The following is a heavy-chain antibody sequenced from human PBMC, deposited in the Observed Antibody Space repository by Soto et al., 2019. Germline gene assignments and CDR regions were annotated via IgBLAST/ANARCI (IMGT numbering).Heavy chain of an antibody. D-gene: IGHD5-12*01. CDR1: GFTFSSYA. Sequence: PGGSLRLSCAASGFTFSSYAMSWVRQAPGKGLEWVSAISGSGGSTYYADSVKGRFTISRDNSKNTLYLQMNSLIAEDTAVYYCAKELAITGRGYGMDVWGQGTTVTVSS. CDR2: ISGSGGST. CDR3: AKELAITGRGYGMDV. J-gene: IGHJ6*02. V-gene: IGHV3-23*01.